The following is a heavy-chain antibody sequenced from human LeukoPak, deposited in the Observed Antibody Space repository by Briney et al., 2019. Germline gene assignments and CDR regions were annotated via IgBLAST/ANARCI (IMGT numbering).Heavy chain of an antibody. CDR3: AREYTAMVTAYFDY. CDR2: IHEDGSVT. CDR1: GFTFTAYE. V-gene: IGHV3-7*03. Sequence: TGGSLRLSCAASGFTFTAYEMSWLRQTPGKGLEWVANIHEDGSVTNCVDSVKGRYNIYRDNAKSSLYLQMISLRAQDTALYYCAREYTAMVTAYFDYWGQGTLVAVSS. D-gene: IGHD5-18*01. J-gene: IGHJ4*02.